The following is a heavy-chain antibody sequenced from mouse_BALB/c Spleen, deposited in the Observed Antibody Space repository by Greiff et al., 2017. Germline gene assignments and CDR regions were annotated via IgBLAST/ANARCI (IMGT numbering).Heavy chain of an antibody. D-gene: IGHD1-1*02. CDR1: GFSLTGYG. V-gene: IGHV2-6-7*01. CDR3: ARGRWNYAMDY. J-gene: IGHJ4*01. CDR2: IWGDGST. Sequence: VQLQESGPGLVAPSQSLSITCTVSGFSLTGYGVNWVRQPPGKGLEWLGMIWGDGSTDYNSALKSRLSISKDNSKSQVFLKMNSLQTDDTARYYCARGRWNYAMDYWGQGTSVTVSS.